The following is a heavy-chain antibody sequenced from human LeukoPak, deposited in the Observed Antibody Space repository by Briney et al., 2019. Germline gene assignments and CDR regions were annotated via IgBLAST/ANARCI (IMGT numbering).Heavy chain of an antibody. CDR2: INPNSGGT. J-gene: IGHJ4*02. CDR3: ARGAHYHDSSEGYDY. Sequence: GASVKVSCKASGYTFTGYYMHWVRQAPGQGLEWMGWINPNSGGTNYAQKVQGRVTMTRDTSISTAYMELSRLRSDDTALYYCARGAHYHDSSEGYDYWGQGMLATVSS. V-gene: IGHV1-2*02. CDR1: GYTFTGYY. D-gene: IGHD3-22*01.